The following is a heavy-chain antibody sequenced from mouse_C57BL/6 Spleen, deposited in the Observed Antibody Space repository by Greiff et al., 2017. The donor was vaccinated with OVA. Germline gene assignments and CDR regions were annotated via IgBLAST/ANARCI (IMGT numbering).Heavy chain of an antibody. Sequence: QVQLQQPGAELVKPGASVKVSCKASGYTFTSYWMHWVKQRPGQGLEWIGNIDPSDSETHYNQKFKDKATLTVDKSSSTAYMQLSSLTSEDSAVYYCARSHYDYAWFAYWGQGTLVTVSA. D-gene: IGHD2-4*01. CDR1: GYTFTSYW. CDR2: IDPSDSET. CDR3: ARSHYDYAWFAY. J-gene: IGHJ3*01. V-gene: IGHV1-52*01.